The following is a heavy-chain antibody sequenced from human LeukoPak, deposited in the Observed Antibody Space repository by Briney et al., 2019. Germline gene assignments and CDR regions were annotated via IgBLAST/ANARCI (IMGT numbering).Heavy chain of an antibody. V-gene: IGHV4-39*07. CDR3: ARDWFHSSSWYGYFDY. Sequence: SETLSLTCTVSGGSISSSSYYWGWIRQPPGKGLEWIGSIYYSGSTYYNPSLKSRVTISVDTSKNQFSLKLSSVTAAGTAVYYCARDWFHSSSWYGYFDYWGQGTLVTVSS. CDR1: GGSISSSSYY. CDR2: IYYSGST. D-gene: IGHD6-13*01. J-gene: IGHJ4*02.